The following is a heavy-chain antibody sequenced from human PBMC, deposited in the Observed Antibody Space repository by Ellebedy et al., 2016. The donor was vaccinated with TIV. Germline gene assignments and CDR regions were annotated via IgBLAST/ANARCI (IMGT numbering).Heavy chain of an antibody. V-gene: IGHV3-43D*03. CDR1: GFTFDDYA. CDR3: AKGKTGYRLAGTLFDY. J-gene: IGHJ4*02. CDR2: ITWDGGSP. D-gene: IGHD1-14*01. Sequence: GESLKISXAASGFTFDDYAMHWVRQAPGKGLEWVSLITWDGGSPYYADSVKGRFTISRDNTKNSLYLQMNSLRAEDTALYYCAKGKTGYRLAGTLFDYWGQGTLVPVSS.